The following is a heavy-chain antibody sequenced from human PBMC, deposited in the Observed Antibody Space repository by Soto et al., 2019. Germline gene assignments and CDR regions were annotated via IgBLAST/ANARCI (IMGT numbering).Heavy chain of an antibody. Sequence: QVRLVESGGGAVQPGRSLKLSCTASGFTFRNYAMHWVRQAPGKGLEWVAFIWSDGSRQDYAECVWGRSTISRDDSNNRLDLQMNSLRVEDTALYYCARDGARGWNLDYWGQGTLVTVTS. CDR2: IWSDGSRQ. J-gene: IGHJ4*02. V-gene: IGHV3-33*01. D-gene: IGHD6-19*01. CDR3: ARDGARGWNLDY. CDR1: GFTFRNYA.